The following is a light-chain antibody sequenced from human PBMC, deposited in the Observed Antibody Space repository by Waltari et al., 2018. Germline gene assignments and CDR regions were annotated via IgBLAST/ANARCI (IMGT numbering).Light chain of an antibody. J-gene: IGLJ3*02. CDR3: SSYAGSNNRRV. V-gene: IGLV2-8*01. Sequence: QSALTQPPSASGSPGQSVTISCTGTSSDVGGYNYVFWYQQHPGKAPKLMIYGVSKRPAGVPDRCSGSKSGNTAALTVAGLQAEDEADYYCSSYAGSNNRRVFGGGTKLTVL. CDR2: GVS. CDR1: SSDVGGYNY.